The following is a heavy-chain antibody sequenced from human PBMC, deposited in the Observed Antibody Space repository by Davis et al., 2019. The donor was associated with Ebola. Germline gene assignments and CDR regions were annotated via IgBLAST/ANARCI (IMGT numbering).Heavy chain of an antibody. CDR3: ARGRGHYEYSGGDY. J-gene: IGHJ4*02. D-gene: IGHD2-21*01. CDR2: ISAYNGNT. V-gene: IGHV1-18*01. Sequence: ASVKVSCKASGYTFTSYGISWVRQAPGQGLEWMGWISAYNGNTKYAEKFQGRVTMTRDTSTRTVYMELSSLRSEDTAVYYCARGRGHYEYSGGDYWGQGTLVTVSS. CDR1: GYTFTSYG.